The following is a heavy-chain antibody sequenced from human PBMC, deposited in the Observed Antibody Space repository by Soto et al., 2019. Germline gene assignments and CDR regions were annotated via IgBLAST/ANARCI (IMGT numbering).Heavy chain of an antibody. J-gene: IGHJ3*02. CDR3: ARDLGNGDYDLPNDAFDI. CDR2: IIPIFGTA. V-gene: IGHV1-69*06. D-gene: IGHD4-17*01. Sequence: GASVKVSCKASGGTFSSYAISWVRQAPGQGLEWMGGIIPIFGTANYAQKFQGRVTITADKSTSTAYMELSSLRSEDTAVYYCARDLGNGDYDLPNDAFDIWGQGTMVTVSS. CDR1: GGTFSSYA.